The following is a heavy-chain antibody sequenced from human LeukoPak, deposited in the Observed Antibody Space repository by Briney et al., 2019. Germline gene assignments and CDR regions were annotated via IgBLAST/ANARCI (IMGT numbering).Heavy chain of an antibody. CDR1: GYTFTGYY. V-gene: IGHV1-2*02. J-gene: IGHJ4*02. Sequence: ASVKVSCKASGYTFTGYYMHWVRQAPGQGLEWMGWINPNSGGTNYAQKFQGRVTMTRDTSISTAYMELSRLRSDDTAVCYCARDQRFHEIVVVVAATALEYWGQGTLVTVSS. CDR2: INPNSGGT. D-gene: IGHD2-15*01. CDR3: ARDQRFHEIVVVVAATALEY.